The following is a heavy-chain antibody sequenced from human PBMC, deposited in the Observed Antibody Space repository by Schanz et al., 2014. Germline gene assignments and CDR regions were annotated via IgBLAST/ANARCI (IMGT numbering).Heavy chain of an antibody. J-gene: IGHJ4*02. CDR3: ARGGPAYYFDD. CDR1: RFTVTNAW. Sequence: EAHLVESGGGLVKPGGSLTLSCAASRFTVTNAWMSWVRQAPGKGLEWVSAISGSGGSTYYADSVKGRFTISRDNSKNTVYIQMNSLRAEDTAVYYCARGGPAYYFDDWGQGTLVTVSS. CDR2: ISGSGGST. V-gene: IGHV3-23*04.